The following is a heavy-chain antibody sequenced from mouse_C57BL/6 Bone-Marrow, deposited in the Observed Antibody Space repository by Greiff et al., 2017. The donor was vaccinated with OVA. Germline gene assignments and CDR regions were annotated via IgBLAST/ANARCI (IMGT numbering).Heavy chain of an antibody. Sequence: QVQLQQSGAVLARPGASVKLSCKASGYTFTSYGISWVKQRTGQGLEWIGEIYPRSGNTYYNEKFKGKATLTADKSSSTAYMELRSLTSEDSSVYFCTRRSYGVDYWGQGTTLTVSS. CDR3: TRRSYGVDY. V-gene: IGHV1-81*01. D-gene: IGHD1-2*01. CDR2: IYPRSGNT. J-gene: IGHJ2*01. CDR1: GYTFTSYG.